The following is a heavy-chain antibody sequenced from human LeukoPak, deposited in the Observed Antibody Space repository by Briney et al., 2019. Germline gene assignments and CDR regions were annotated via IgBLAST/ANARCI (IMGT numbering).Heavy chain of an antibody. V-gene: IGHV3-21*01. CDR2: ISSSSSYI. Sequence: PGGSLRLSCAASGFTFSSYSMNWVRQAPGKGLEWVSSISSSSSYIYYADSVKGRFTISRDNAKNSLYLQMNSLRAEDTAVYYCASGYSSGSDAFDIWGQGTIVTVSS. D-gene: IGHD6-19*01. CDR3: ASGYSSGSDAFDI. CDR1: GFTFSSYS. J-gene: IGHJ3*02.